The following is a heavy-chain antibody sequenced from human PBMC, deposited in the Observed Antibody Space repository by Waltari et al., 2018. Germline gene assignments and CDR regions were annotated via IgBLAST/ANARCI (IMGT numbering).Heavy chain of an antibody. CDR1: GYTFTGYY. V-gene: IGHV1-2*02. Sequence: QVQLVQSGAEVKKPGASVKVSCKAYGYTFTGYYMHWVRRAPGQGLEWMGWINPNSGGTNYAQKFQGRVTMTRDTSISTAYMELSRLRSDDTAVYYCARETGGNSYYFDYWGQGTLVTVSS. D-gene: IGHD2-21*02. CDR2: INPNSGGT. J-gene: IGHJ4*02. CDR3: ARETGGNSYYFDY.